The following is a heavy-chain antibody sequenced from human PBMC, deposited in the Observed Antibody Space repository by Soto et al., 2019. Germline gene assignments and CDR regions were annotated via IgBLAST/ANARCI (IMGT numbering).Heavy chain of an antibody. CDR2: MNPNSGNT. CDR3: ARGFPLWFDP. CDR1: GYTFTSYD. Sequence: GASVKVSCKASGYTFTSYDINWVRQATGQGLEWMGWMNPNSGNTGYAQKFQGRVTITRDTSASTAYMELSSLRSEDTAVHYCARGFPLWFDPWGQGTLVTVSS. V-gene: IGHV1-8*01. J-gene: IGHJ5*02.